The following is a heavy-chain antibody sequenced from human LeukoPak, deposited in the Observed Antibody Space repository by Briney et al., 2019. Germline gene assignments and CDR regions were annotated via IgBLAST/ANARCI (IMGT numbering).Heavy chain of an antibody. J-gene: IGHJ3*02. CDR1: GFTFSSYE. Sequence: PGGSLRLSCAVSGFTFSSYEMNWVRQAPGKGLEWVSHIGSSGSTMYYADSVKGRFTISRDNAKNSLFLQMNGLRAEDTAVYYCARVVQDYYGSGSYHDAFDIWGQGTMVTVSS. CDR3: ARVVQDYYGSGSYHDAFDI. CDR2: IGSSGSTM. D-gene: IGHD3-10*01. V-gene: IGHV3-48*03.